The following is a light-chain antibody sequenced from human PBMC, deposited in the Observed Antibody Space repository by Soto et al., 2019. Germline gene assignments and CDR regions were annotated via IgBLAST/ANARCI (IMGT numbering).Light chain of an antibody. CDR1: SSDVGGYNY. V-gene: IGLV2-8*01. Sequence: QSALTQPPSASGSPGQSVTISCTGTSSDVGGYNYVSWYQQHPGKAPKLMIYEVSKRPSGVPDRFSGSTSGNTASLTVSGLQAEDEADYYCRSYAGSTYVVFGGGTKLTVL. CDR2: EVS. CDR3: RSYAGSTYVV. J-gene: IGLJ2*01.